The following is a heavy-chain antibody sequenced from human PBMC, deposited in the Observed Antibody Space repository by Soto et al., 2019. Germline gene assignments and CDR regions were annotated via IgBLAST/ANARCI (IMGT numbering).Heavy chain of an antibody. CDR1: GYSFTSYW. V-gene: IGHV5-10-1*01. Sequence: GESLKISCKGSGYSFTSYWISWLRQMPGKGLEWMGRIDPSDSYTNYSPSFQGHVTISADKSISTAYLQWSSLKASDTAMYYCASPSYCSSTSCYYYYGMDVWGQGTTVTVSS. CDR3: ASPSYCSSTSCYYYYGMDV. CDR2: IDPSDSYT. J-gene: IGHJ6*02. D-gene: IGHD2-2*01.